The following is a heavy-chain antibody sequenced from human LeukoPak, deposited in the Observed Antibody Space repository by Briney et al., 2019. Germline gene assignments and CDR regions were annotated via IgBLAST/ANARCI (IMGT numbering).Heavy chain of an antibody. J-gene: IGHJ4*02. CDR2: IYYSGST. CDR1: GGSISSSSYY. D-gene: IGHD3-22*01. V-gene: IGHV4-39*01. CDR3: ASLPRYYYDSSGYHLDY. Sequence: SETLSLTCTVSGGSISSSSYYWGWIRQPPGKGLEWIGSIYYSGSTYYNPSLKSRVTISVDTSKNQFSLKLSSVTAAGTAVYYCASLPRYYYDSSGYHLDYWGQGTLVTVSS.